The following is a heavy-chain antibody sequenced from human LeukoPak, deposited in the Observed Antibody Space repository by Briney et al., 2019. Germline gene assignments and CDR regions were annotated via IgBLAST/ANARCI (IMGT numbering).Heavy chain of an antibody. V-gene: IGHV3-7*01. D-gene: IGHD1-1*01. Sequence: GGSLRLSCAASGFTFSSYWMSWVRRAPGKGLEWVANIQQDGSEKYYVDSVKGRFTISRDNAKNSLYLQINSLRAEDTAVYYCARENTRTKYFDYWSQGTLVTVSS. J-gene: IGHJ4*02. CDR2: IQQDGSEK. CDR3: ARENTRTKYFDY. CDR1: GFTFSSYW.